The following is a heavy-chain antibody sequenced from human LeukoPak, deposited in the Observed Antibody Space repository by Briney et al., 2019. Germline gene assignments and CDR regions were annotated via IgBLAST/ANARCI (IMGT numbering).Heavy chain of an antibody. V-gene: IGHV3-23*01. J-gene: IGHJ4*02. Sequence: GGSLRLSCAASGFSFSSGAMSWVRQAPGKGLEWVSAISGSGDTTYYADSVKGQFTISRDNSKNTVYLQMSSLTADDTAVYYCAKGPDCSGGYCTDGDYWGQGTLVTVSS. CDR3: AKGPDCSGGYCTDGDY. CDR2: ISGSGDTT. CDR1: GFSFSSGA. D-gene: IGHD2-15*01.